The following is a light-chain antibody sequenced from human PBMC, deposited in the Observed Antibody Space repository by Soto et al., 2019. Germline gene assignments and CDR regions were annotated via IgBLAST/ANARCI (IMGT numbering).Light chain of an antibody. J-gene: IGLJ3*02. V-gene: IGLV4-69*01. CDR2: LNSDGSH. CDR1: SGHSSYA. Sequence: QPVLTQSPSASASLGASVKLTCTLSSGHSSYAIAWHQQQPEKGPRYLMKLNSDGSHSKGDGIPDRFSCSSSGAERYLTISSLQSEDEADYYCQTWGTGIQGVFGGGTKLTVL. CDR3: QTWGTGIQGV.